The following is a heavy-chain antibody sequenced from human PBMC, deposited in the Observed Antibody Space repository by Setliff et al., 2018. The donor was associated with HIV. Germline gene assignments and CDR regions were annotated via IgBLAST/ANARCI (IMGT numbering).Heavy chain of an antibody. CDR2: IKQDGSEE. CDR3: ARDSLVAAMGASAFDI. V-gene: IGHV3-7*05. CDR1: GFTFSRYW. J-gene: IGHJ3*02. D-gene: IGHD5-12*01. Sequence: GGSLRLSCAASGFTFSRYWMTWVRQAPGKGLEWVANIKQDGSEEHYGDSVKGRFTITRDNAENPLYLQMNSLRVEDTAVYYCARDSLVAAMGASAFDIWGHGTMVTVSS.